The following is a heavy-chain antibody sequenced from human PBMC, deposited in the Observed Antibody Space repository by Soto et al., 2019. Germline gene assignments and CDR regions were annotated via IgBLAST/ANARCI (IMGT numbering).Heavy chain of an antibody. CDR3: ARFGSGWHSATDALDI. CDR1: GFTFNDYY. D-gene: IGHD6-25*01. J-gene: IGHJ3*02. V-gene: IGHV3-11*01. CDR2: ISDSGSII. Sequence: QVQLVESGGGLVKPGGSLKLSCAASGFTFNDYYMTWIRQTPGKGLEWVSYISDSGSIIHYADSVKGRFTISRDNAQYSLFLQMNSLRGEDTAMYYCARFGSGWHSATDALDIWGQGTMVTVSS.